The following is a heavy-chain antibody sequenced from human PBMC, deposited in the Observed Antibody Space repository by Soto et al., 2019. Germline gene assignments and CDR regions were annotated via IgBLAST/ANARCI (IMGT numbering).Heavy chain of an antibody. CDR3: ARATTYSSSREFDY. Sequence: SETLALTCAVSGGSIKSSNWWSWVRQPPGKGLEWIGEIYHSGSTNYNPSLKSRVTISVDKSKNQFSLKLSSVTAADTAVYYCARATTYSSSREFDYWGEGTLVTVAS. CDR2: IYHSGST. D-gene: IGHD6-6*01. CDR1: GGSIKSSNW. J-gene: IGHJ4*02. V-gene: IGHV4-4*02.